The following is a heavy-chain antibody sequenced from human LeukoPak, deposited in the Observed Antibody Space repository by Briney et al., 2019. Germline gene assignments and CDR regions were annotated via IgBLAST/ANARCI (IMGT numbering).Heavy chain of an antibody. CDR1: GFTFDDYA. V-gene: IGHV3-9*01. CDR2: ISWNSGSI. D-gene: IGHD6-6*01. Sequence: PGRSLRLSCAASGFTFDDYAMHCVQQAPRKGLEWVSGISWNSGSIGYADSVKGRFTISRDNAKNSLYLQMDSLRAEDTALYYCAKSSARDYYYYYMDVWGKGTTVTVSS. J-gene: IGHJ6*03. CDR3: AKSSARDYYYYYMDV.